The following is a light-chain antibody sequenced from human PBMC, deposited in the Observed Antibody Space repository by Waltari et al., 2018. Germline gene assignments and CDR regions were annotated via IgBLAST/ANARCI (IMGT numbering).Light chain of an antibody. V-gene: IGKV1-39*01. Sequence: DIQMTQSPSFLSASVGDRVTSTCRASQSISIYLNWCQQKPGKAPTLLIYSASTLQSGVPSRFSGSGSGTDFTLTITSLQPEDVATYYCQQSYNTPFTFGPGTKV. CDR3: QQSYNTPFT. CDR2: SAS. CDR1: QSISIY. J-gene: IGKJ3*01.